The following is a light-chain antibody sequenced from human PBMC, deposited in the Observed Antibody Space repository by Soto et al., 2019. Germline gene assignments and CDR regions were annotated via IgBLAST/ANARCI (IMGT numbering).Light chain of an antibody. CDR1: QSVSSSY. J-gene: IGKJ1*01. CDR2: GAS. V-gene: IGKV3-20*01. Sequence: EIVLQKSPGTLSLSPGASSTLSCRASQSVSSSYLAWYQQNPGQAPRLLIYGASSRATGIPDRFSGSGSGTDFTLTISRLEPEDLAVYYCQKHGSSRRWTFGHGTKVAIK. CDR3: QKHGSSRRWT.